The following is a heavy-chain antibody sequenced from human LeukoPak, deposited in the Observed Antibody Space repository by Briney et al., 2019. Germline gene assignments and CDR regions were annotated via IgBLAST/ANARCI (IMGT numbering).Heavy chain of an antibody. CDR2: IYNSGNT. D-gene: IGHD3-9*01. CDR3: ARDSGILTGFDAFDI. J-gene: IGHJ3*02. Sequence: PSETLSLTCTVSGGFINSYYWTWIRQPPGKGLEWIGNIYNSGNTNYNPSLKSRVTISVDTSKNQFSLKLNSVTAADTAVYYCARDSGILTGFDAFDIWGQGTMVTVSS. CDR1: GGFINSYY. V-gene: IGHV4-59*01.